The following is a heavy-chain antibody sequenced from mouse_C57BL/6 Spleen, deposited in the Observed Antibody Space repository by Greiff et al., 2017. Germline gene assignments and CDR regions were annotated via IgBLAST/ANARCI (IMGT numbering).Heavy chain of an antibody. Sequence: QVQLQQSGAELVKPGASVKISCKASGYAFSSYWMNWVKQRPGKGLEGIGQIYPGDGDTNYNGKFKGKATLTADKSSSTAYMQLSSLTSEDSAVYFCARWGHYGSPFDYWGQGTTLTVSS. D-gene: IGHD1-1*01. CDR1: GYAFSSYW. CDR3: ARWGHYGSPFDY. V-gene: IGHV1-80*01. J-gene: IGHJ2*01. CDR2: IYPGDGDT.